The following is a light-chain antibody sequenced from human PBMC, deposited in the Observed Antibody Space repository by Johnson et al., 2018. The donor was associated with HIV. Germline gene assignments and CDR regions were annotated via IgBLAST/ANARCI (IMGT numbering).Light chain of an antibody. CDR3: ATWDSSLSGGV. CDR1: SSNIGNNY. J-gene: IGLJ1*01. CDR2: DNN. Sequence: QSVLTQPPSVSAAPGQKVTISCSGTSSNIGNNYVSWYQQFPGTAPKLVIYDNNNRPSGIPDRFSGSKSGTSATLGITGLQTGDEAYYYCATWDSSLSGGVFGTGTKVTVL. V-gene: IGLV1-51*01.